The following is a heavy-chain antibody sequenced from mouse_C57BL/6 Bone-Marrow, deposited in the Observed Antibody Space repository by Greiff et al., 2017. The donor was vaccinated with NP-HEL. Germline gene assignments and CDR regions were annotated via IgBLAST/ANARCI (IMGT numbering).Heavy chain of an antibody. CDR1: GYSFTSYY. CDR2: IYPGSGNT. D-gene: IGHD2-3*01. J-gene: IGHJ2*01. CDR3: ARSGYYYFDY. Sequence: VKLQQSGPELVKPGASVKISCKASGYSFTSYYIHWVKQRPGQGLEWIGWIYPGSGNTKYNEKFKGKATLTADTSSSTAYMQLSSLTSEDSAVYYCARSGYYYFDYWGQGTTLTVSS. V-gene: IGHV1-66*01.